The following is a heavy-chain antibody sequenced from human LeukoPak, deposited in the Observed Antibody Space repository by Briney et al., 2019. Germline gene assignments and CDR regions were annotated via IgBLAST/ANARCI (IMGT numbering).Heavy chain of an antibody. CDR2: ISSRGDAI. J-gene: IGHJ5*02. Sequence: AGGSLRLSCTASTFPFGDYTMSWVRQAPGKGLEWVSSISSRGDAIDYADSVKGRFTISRDNAKNSLYLQMNSLRAEDTAVYYCARSPSSFDPWGQGALVTVSS. CDR3: ARSPSSFDP. CDR1: TFPFGDYT. V-gene: IGHV3-48*03. D-gene: IGHD3-16*02.